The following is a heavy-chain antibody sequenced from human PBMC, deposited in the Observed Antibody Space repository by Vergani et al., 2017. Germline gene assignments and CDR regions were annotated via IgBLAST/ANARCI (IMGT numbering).Heavy chain of an antibody. Sequence: QVQLVQSGAEVKKPGASVKVSCKASGYTFTSYGISWVRQAPGQGLEWMGWISDYNGNTNYAQKLQGRVTMTTDTSTSTAYMELRSLRSDDTAVYYCARGLSDYYGSGSFPNDDYWGQGTLVTVSS. D-gene: IGHD3-10*01. CDR3: ARGLSDYYGSGSFPNDDY. CDR1: GYTFTSYG. CDR2: ISDYNGNT. V-gene: IGHV1-18*01. J-gene: IGHJ4*02.